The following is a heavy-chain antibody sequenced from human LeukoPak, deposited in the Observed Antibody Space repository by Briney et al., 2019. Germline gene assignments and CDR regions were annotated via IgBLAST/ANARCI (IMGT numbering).Heavy chain of an antibody. J-gene: IGHJ4*02. V-gene: IGHV4-30-4*08. Sequence: SETLSLTCTVSGGSISSGDYYWSWIRQPPGKGLEWIGYIYYSGSTYYNPSLKSRVTISVDTSKNQFSLKLSSVTAADTAVYYCARDASYYGSGIDYWGQGTLVTVSS. D-gene: IGHD3-10*01. CDR2: IYYSGST. CDR3: ARDASYYGSGIDY. CDR1: GGSISSGDYY.